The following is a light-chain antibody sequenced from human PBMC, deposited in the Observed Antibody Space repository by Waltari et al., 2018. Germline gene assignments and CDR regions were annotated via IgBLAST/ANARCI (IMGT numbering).Light chain of an antibody. CDR2: AVS. V-gene: IGLV2-23*02. Sequence: QSALTQPAAVSGSPGQSVTTSCTGARSASGRYVMFSWYQQRPGNTPKLVISAVSKRPSGVSDRFSGSKSGDTASLTSSGLQFEDEADYYCCSYAGNYVWVFGGGTRLTVL. CDR1: RSASGRYVM. J-gene: IGLJ3*02. CDR3: CSYAGNYVWV.